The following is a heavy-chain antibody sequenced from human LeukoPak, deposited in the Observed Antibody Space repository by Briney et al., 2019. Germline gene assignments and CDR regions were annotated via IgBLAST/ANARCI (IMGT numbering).Heavy chain of an antibody. V-gene: IGHV3-30*02. CDR2: IRYDGSNK. D-gene: IGHD6-13*01. Sequence: GGSLRLSCAASGFTFSSYGMHWVRQAPGKGLEWVAFIRYDGSNKYYADSVKGRFTISRDNSKNTLYLQMNSLRSEDTAVYYCARVASSSWYWGTTCFDYGMDVWGQGTTVTVSS. J-gene: IGHJ6*02. CDR3: ARVASSSWYWGTTCFDYGMDV. CDR1: GFTFSSYG.